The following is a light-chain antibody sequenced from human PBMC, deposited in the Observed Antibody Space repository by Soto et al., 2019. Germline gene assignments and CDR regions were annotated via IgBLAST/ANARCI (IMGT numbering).Light chain of an antibody. V-gene: IGKV3-20*01. CDR2: GTS. J-gene: IGKJ1*01. CDR3: QQYHTSPLS. Sequence: EIVLTQSPGTLSLSPGERATFSCRASQCVSSSYIAWYQQKRGQAPSHVIYGTSISTTVITDKFSGSGSKTDFPLTISRLEPENFAQYYYQQYHTSPLSFAQGTKVEIK. CDR1: QCVSSSY.